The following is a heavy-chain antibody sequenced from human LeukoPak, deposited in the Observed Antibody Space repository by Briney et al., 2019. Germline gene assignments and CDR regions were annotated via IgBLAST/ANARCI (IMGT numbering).Heavy chain of an antibody. J-gene: IGHJ4*02. CDR2: IYYSGST. V-gene: IGHV4-59*01. CDR1: GGSISPYY. D-gene: IGHD6-6*01. CDR3: ARMPGSSTGFDY. Sequence: PSETLSLTCTFSGGSISPYYWSWIRQPPGKGLEWLGYIYYSGSTNYNPSLKSRVTISVDTSKNQFSLKLTSVTAADTVVYYCARMPGSSTGFDYWGRGTLVTVSS.